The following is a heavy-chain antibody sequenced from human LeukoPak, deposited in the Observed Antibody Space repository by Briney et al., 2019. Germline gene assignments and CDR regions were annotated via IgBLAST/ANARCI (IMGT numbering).Heavy chain of an antibody. D-gene: IGHD3-9*01. Sequence: SQTLSLTCTVSGGFIRSGSYYWSWIRQPAGKGLEWIGRIYTSGSTNYNPSLKSRVTISVDTSKNQFSLKLSSVTAADTAVYYCARVRYFDWLPDYWGQGTLVTVSS. CDR1: GGFIRSGSYY. J-gene: IGHJ4*02. CDR2: IYTSGST. V-gene: IGHV4-61*02. CDR3: ARVRYFDWLPDY.